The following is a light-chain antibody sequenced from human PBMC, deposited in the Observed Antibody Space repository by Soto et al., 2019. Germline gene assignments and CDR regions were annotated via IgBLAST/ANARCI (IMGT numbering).Light chain of an antibody. CDR3: QQYNNRPFT. CDR1: QSVSSN. CDR2: GAS. V-gene: IGKV3-15*01. J-gene: IGKJ3*01. Sequence: EIVMTQSPATLSVSPGERATLSCRASQSVSSNLAWYQQKPDQAPRLLIYGASTRATGIPARFSGSGSGTEFTLTISSLQSEDFAVYHCQQYNNRPFTFGPGTKVAFK.